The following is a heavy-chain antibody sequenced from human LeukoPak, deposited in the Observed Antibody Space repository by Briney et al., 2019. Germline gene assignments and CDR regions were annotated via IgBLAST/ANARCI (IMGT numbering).Heavy chain of an antibody. D-gene: IGHD3-3*01. CDR1: GFTFSSNY. V-gene: IGHV3-7*01. J-gene: IGHJ6*03. CDR3: ARHNYDFWSVYMDV. CDR2: IRQDGNEF. Sequence: GGSLRLSCAASGFTFSSNYMSWVRQVPGKGPEWVANIRQDGNEFYYVDSVKGRFTISRDNAKNSLYLQMNSLRVEDTAVYYCARHNYDFWSVYMDVWGKGTTVTVSS.